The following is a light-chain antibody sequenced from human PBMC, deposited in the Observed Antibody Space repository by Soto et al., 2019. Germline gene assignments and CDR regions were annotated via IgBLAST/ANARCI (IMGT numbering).Light chain of an antibody. CDR1: NIGGKS. CDR3: QVWANNYDYDV. J-gene: IGLJ1*01. Sequence: SYELAQPRSVSVAPGQTARITCGGNNIGGKSLHWYQQKPGQAPVLVVYDDGDRPSGIPERFSGSNSGNTATLTISRVEDGDEAEYYCQVWANNYDYDVFGTGTKGTVL. V-gene: IGLV3-21*02. CDR2: DDG.